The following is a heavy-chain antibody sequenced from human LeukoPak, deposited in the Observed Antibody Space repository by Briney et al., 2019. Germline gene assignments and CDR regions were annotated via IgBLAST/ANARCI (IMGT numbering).Heavy chain of an antibody. CDR2: INPSGGRT. D-gene: IGHD6-13*01. CDR3: ARDAHPGSSSSWTGFRYMDV. Sequence: ASVKVSCKASGYTFTSYYMHWVRQAPGQGLEWMGIINPSGGRTSYAQKFQGRVTMTRDMSTSTVYMELSSLRSEDTAVYYCARDAHPGSSSSWTGFRYMDVWGKGTTVTVSS. J-gene: IGHJ6*03. V-gene: IGHV1-46*01. CDR1: GYTFTSYY.